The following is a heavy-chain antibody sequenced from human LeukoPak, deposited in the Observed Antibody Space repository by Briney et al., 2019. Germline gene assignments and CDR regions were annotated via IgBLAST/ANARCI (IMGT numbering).Heavy chain of an antibody. V-gene: IGHV1-18*01. CDR3: ATAPITMVRGPTRGFDY. CDR1: GYTFTSYG. D-gene: IGHD3-10*01. J-gene: IGHJ4*02. CDR2: ISAYNGNT. Sequence: ASVKVSCKASGYTFTSYGISWVRQAPGQGLEWMGWISAYNGNTNYAQKLQGRVTMTTDTSTSTAYMELSSLRSEDTAVYYCATAPITMVRGPTRGFDYWGQGTLVTVSS.